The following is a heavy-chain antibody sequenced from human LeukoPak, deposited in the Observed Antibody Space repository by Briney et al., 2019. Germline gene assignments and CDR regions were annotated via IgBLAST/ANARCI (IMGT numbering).Heavy chain of an antibody. CDR2: RNQHGTEK. CDR1: VFTFTTYC. D-gene: IGHD3-10*01. J-gene: IGHJ4*02. CDR3: AKVAKYYYGSETYYFFEH. V-gene: IGHV3-7*01. Sequence: QAGGSLSLSCAAAVFTFTTYCMTWVRQATGKGLEWVANRNQHGTEKYYVDSVKGRFTISRDNAKNSLYLQMNSLRVEDTAVYYCAKVAKYYYGSETYYFFEHWGQGTPVTVSS.